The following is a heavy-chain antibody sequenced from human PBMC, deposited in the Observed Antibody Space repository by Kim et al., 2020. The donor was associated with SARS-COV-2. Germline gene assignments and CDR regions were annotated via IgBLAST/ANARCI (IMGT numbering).Heavy chain of an antibody. V-gene: IGHV3-9*01. CDR2: KSDYI. CDR3: AEETGDH. J-gene: IGHJ4*02. Sequence: KSDYIDYADSVKGRFTIARDNAKNDLYLQMNSLRPEDTALYFCAEETGDHWGQGTLVTVSS.